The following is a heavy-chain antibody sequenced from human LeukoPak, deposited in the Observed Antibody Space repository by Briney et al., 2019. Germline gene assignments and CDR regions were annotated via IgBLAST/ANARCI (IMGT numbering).Heavy chain of an antibody. CDR1: RYSISGGCN. Sequence: SETLSLTCAVFRYSISGGCNWGWIRQSPGKGLEWIGSISHSGSTYYNPSLKSRVTISVDTSKNEFSLNLSSVTAADTAVYYCARGYYGSGSYYKGNYFDYWGRGTLVTVSS. J-gene: IGHJ4*02. CDR2: ISHSGST. CDR3: ARGYYGSGSYYKGNYFDY. V-gene: IGHV4-38-2*01. D-gene: IGHD3-10*01.